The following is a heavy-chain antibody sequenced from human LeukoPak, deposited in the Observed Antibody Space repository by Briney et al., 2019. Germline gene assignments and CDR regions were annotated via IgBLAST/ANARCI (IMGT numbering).Heavy chain of an antibody. CDR1: GYTFTGYY. J-gene: IGHJ4*02. D-gene: IGHD2-8*02. CDR2: INPNSGGT. Sequence: ASVKVSCKASGYTFTGYYMHWVRQPPSQGLELMRWINPNSGGTNYAQKFQGRVTMTRDTSISTAHMELSRLRSDDTAVYYCARSEDFCTGGVCYFHWGQGTLVTVSS. CDR3: ARSEDFCTGGVCYFH. V-gene: IGHV1-2*02.